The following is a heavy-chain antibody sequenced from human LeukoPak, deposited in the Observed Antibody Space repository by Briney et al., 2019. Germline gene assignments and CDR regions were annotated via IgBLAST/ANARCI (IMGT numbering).Heavy chain of an antibody. CDR1: GGSISSYY. V-gene: IGHV4-59*01. Sequence: SETLSLTCTVSGGSISSYYWSWIRQPPGKGLEWIGYIYYSGSTNYNPSLKSRVTISVDTSKNQFSLKLSSVTAADTAVYYCARVPNSIFGVGRNWFDPWGQGTLVTVSS. D-gene: IGHD3-3*01. CDR2: IYYSGST. CDR3: ARVPNSIFGVGRNWFDP. J-gene: IGHJ5*02.